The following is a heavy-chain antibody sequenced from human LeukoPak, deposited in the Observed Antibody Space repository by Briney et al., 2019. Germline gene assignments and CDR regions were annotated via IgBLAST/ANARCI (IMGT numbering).Heavy chain of an antibody. Sequence: SETLSLTCTVPGGSIRGYYWSWIRQPAGKGLEWIGRIYMSGTTNYNPSLKSRVTMSVDMSRNQLSLEVTSVTAADTAVYYCAKSGSGWTEGYFDPWGQGTLVTVSS. CDR3: AKSGSGWTEGYFDP. V-gene: IGHV4-4*07. D-gene: IGHD6-25*01. CDR1: GGSIRGYY. J-gene: IGHJ5*02. CDR2: IYMSGTT.